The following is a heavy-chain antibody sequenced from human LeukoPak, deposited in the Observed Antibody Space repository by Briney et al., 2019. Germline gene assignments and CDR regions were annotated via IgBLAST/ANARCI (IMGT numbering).Heavy chain of an antibody. D-gene: IGHD2-21*02. CDR3: AKDRVTLKVIAPPDGFDV. J-gene: IGHJ3*01. V-gene: IGHV3-23*01. Sequence: GGSLRLSCAASGFSFSSYSMNWVRQAPGKGLEWVSTIVGSGKSANYADSVKGQFTISRDNSKNTVYLQMSSLRAEDTAVYYCAKDRVTLKVIAPPDGFDVWGQGTVVTVSS. CDR2: IVGSGKSA. CDR1: GFSFSSYS.